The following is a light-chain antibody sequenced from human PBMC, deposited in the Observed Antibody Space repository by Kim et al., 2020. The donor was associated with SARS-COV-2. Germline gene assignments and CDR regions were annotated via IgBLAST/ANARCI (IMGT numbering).Light chain of an antibody. J-gene: IGLJ2*01. Sequence: ALGQTVRITCQGAILRNYYATWYQQKPGQAPVVVIYGENKRPSGIPDRFSGSTSGNTASLTITGAQAEDEADYHCDSRDSSGYQVVFGAGTQLTVL. CDR3: DSRDSSGYQVV. V-gene: IGLV3-19*01. CDR2: GEN. CDR1: ILRNYY.